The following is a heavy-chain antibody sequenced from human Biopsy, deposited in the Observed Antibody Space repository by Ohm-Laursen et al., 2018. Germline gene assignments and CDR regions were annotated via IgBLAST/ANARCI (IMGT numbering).Heavy chain of an antibody. Sequence: ASVKVSCKASSYTFTDYNIHWMRQAPGQGLEWLGYINCKTGATNYAQKFQGTVTMTRDTSISTAYLALGSLRSADTAIYYCARDPLNGHKHFDYWGQGSLGTVSS. CDR2: INCKTGAT. V-gene: IGHV1-2*02. J-gene: IGHJ4*02. CDR1: SYTFTDYN. CDR3: ARDPLNGHKHFDY. D-gene: IGHD2-8*01.